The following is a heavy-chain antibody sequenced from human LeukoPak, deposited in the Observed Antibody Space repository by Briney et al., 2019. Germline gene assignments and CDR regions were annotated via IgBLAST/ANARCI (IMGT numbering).Heavy chain of an antibody. CDR2: INWNGGST. CDR1: GFTFDDYG. J-gene: IGHJ4*02. CDR3: ARAKYSSSWYGPVDY. V-gene: IGHV3-20*04. Sequence: GGSLRLSCATSGFTFDDYGMSWVRHAPGKGLEWVSGINWNGGSTGYADSVKGRFTISRDNAKNSLYLQMNSLRAEDTALYYCARAKYSSSWYGPVDYWGQGTLVTVSS. D-gene: IGHD6-13*01.